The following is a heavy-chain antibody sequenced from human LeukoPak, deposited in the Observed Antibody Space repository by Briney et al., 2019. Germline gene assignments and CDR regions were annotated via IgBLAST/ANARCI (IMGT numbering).Heavy chain of an antibody. J-gene: IGHJ5*02. CDR3: ARDPGDLQGP. D-gene: IGHD7-27*01. V-gene: IGHV3-21*01. CDR1: GFTFSSYT. CDR2: ISSSSSYI. Sequence: GGSLRLSCAASGFTFSSYTMNWVRQAPGKRLEWVSSISSSSSYIYYADSVKGRFTISRDDAKNSLYLQMNSLRAEDTAVYYCARDPGDLQGPWGQGTLVTVSS.